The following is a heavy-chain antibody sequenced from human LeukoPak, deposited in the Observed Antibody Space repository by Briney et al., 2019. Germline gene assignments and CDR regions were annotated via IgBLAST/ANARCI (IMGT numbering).Heavy chain of an antibody. V-gene: IGHV4-34*01. D-gene: IGHD2-15*01. Sequence: SETLSLTCSVYGGSISAYYWSWIRQPPGKGLEWIGEINHSRGTNYNPSLKSRVTILLDAPKNQFSLNLSSVTAADTAVYYCAREDYYFDYWGQGTLVTVSS. J-gene: IGHJ4*02. CDR2: INHSRGT. CDR1: GGSISAYY. CDR3: AREDYYFDY.